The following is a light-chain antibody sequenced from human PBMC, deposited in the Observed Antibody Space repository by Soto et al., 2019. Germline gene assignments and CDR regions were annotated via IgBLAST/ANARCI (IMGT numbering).Light chain of an antibody. CDR3: AAWDDSLNGYV. Sequence: QSVLTQTPSASGTPGQRVTIFCSGSSSNIGSNTVNWYQQLPGTAPKVLIYSNNERPSGVPDRFSGSKSGTSASLAISGLQSEDEAGDYCAAWDDSLNGYVFGTGTKLPS. V-gene: IGLV1-44*01. J-gene: IGLJ1*01. CDR1: SSNIGSNT. CDR2: SNN.